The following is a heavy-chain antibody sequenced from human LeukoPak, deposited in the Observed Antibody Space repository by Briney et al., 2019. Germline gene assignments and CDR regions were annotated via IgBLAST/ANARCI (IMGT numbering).Heavy chain of an antibody. Sequence: SETLSLTCTVSGGSINSGLYYWSWIRQSAGQGLEWIGRVYSSGSTNYNPSLKGRVTISVDTLKNQFSLMVTSVTAADTAVYYCASEGRGPVMYKWFDSSGQRCLVTVSS. D-gene: IGHD3-10*01. V-gene: IGHV4-61*02. J-gene: IGHJ5*01. CDR3: ASEGRGPVMYKWFDS. CDR2: VYSSGST. CDR1: GGSINSGLYY.